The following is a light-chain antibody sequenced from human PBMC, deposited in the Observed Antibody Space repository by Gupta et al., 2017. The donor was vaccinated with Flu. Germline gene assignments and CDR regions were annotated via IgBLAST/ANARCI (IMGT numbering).Light chain of an antibody. CDR2: ADT. CDR3: CSNEPRDNLV. CDR1: SCDPGGYII. Sequence: QSALPPPHPVAGPPGLSLHNSYTGSSCDPGGYIIASSYHQHPGKAPKLTTSADTKQPSGVSSRFSGSKSGNTASLTISGRQTEDEADYYCCSNEPRDNLVFGGGTKVTVL. V-gene: IGLV2-23*01. J-gene: IGLJ3*02.